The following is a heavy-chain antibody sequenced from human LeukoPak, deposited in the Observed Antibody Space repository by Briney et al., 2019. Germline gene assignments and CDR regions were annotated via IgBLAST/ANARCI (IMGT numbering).Heavy chain of an antibody. V-gene: IGHV4-34*01. CDR3: ARGLSPSDFWTGPSY. D-gene: IGHD3/OR15-3a*01. J-gene: IGHJ4*02. Sequence: PSETLSLTCAVYGGSFSGYYLSWIRQPPGKGLEWIGEINHTGSTNYNPSLKSRVTVSVDRSKNQFSLKLSSVTAADTAVYYCARGLSPSDFWTGPSYWGQGTLVTVSS. CDR1: GGSFSGYY. CDR2: INHTGST.